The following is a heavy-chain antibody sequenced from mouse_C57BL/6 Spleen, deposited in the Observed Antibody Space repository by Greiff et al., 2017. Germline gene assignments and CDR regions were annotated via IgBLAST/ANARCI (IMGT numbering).Heavy chain of an antibody. J-gene: IGHJ4*01. Sequence: EVMLVESGGGLVKPGGSLKLSCAASGFTFSDYGMHWVRQAPEKGLEWVAYISSGSSTIYYADTVKGGFTISRDNAKNTLFLQMTSLWSEDTAMYYCARWGYYYGSSYRYYAMDYWGQGTSVTVSS. V-gene: IGHV5-17*01. CDR1: GFTFSDYG. D-gene: IGHD1-1*01. CDR3: ARWGYYYGSSYRYYAMDY. CDR2: ISSGSSTI.